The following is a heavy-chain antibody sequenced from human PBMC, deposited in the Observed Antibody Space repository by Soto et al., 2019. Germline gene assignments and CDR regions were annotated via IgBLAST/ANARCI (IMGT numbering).Heavy chain of an antibody. CDR3: ARMRGVQLWFGSLEH. V-gene: IGHV3-30-3*01. CDR1: GFTFSSYA. D-gene: IGHD5-18*01. J-gene: IGHJ5*02. CDR2: ISYDGSNK. Sequence: QVQLVESGGGVVQPGRSLRLSCAASGFTFSSYAMHWVRQAPGKGLEWVAVISYDGSNKYYADSVKGRFTISRDNSKNTLYLQMNSLRAEDTAVYYCARMRGVQLWFGSLEHWGQGTLVTVSS.